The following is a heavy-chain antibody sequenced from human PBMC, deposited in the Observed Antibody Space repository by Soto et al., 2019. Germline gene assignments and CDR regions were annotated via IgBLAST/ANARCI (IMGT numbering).Heavy chain of an antibody. Sequence: QVQLVESGGGVVQPGRSLRLSCAASGFSFSTYAMHWVRQAPGKGLEWVAIISDDGSNEHYADSVKGRFTISKDNSKNTLYLQINSLRVEDTAVYYCAREAGDYGCFDYWGQGALVTVSS. CDR2: ISDDGSNE. CDR1: GFSFSTYA. CDR3: AREAGDYGCFDY. V-gene: IGHV3-30-3*01. D-gene: IGHD4-17*01. J-gene: IGHJ4*02.